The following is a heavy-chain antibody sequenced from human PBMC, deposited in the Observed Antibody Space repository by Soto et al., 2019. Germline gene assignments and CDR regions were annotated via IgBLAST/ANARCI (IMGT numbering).Heavy chain of an antibody. Sequence: QVQLQESGPGLVKPSGTLSLSCAVSGASLTSSHWWSWVRQPPGKGLEWIGEIYHSGSPNYNSSLKSRVAISVDKSKNQFSLNLTSVTAADTAVYYCARDSKYRRDSYRYFDLWGRGTLVTVSS. J-gene: IGHJ2*01. CDR1: GASLTSSHW. D-gene: IGHD6-6*01. V-gene: IGHV4-4*02. CDR2: IYHSGSP. CDR3: ARDSKYRRDSYRYFDL.